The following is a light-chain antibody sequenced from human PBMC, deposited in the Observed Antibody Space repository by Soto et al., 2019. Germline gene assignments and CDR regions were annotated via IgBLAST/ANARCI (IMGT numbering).Light chain of an antibody. CDR3: QQYNSRPT. J-gene: IGKJ2*01. CDR1: ETVATN. V-gene: IGKV3-15*01. Sequence: EVVMTQSPATLSVSPGERATLSCRASETVATNLAWYQQKPGQAPRLLISGASTRAAGISDRFRGSGSGTDFTLTISSLQSEDFAVYYCQQYNSRPTFGQGTKVDIK. CDR2: GAS.